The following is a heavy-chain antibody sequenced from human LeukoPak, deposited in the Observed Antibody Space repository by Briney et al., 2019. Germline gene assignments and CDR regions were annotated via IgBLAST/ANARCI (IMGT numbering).Heavy chain of an antibody. CDR2: ISPYNGNT. Sequence: GASVKVSCKASGYTFTTYGITWVRQAPGQGLEWMGWISPYNGNTKYAQKLQGRVTMTTDTSTSTAYMELRSLRSDDTAVYYCAREPQHDYGDRYYYYYMDVWGKGTTVTVSS. D-gene: IGHD4-17*01. J-gene: IGHJ6*03. V-gene: IGHV1-18*01. CDR3: AREPQHDYGDRYYYYYMDV. CDR1: GYTFTTYG.